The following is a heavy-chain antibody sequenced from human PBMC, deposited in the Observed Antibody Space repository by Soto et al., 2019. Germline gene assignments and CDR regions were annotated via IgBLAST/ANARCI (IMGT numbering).Heavy chain of an antibody. CDR2: ISYDGSNK. V-gene: IGHV3-30-3*01. D-gene: IGHD5-12*01. CDR3: ARGPPYSGYEVLDY. Sequence: PGGSLRLSCAASGFTVSSYAMHWVREAPGKGLEWVAVISYDGSNKYYADSVKGRFTISRDNSKNTLYLQMNSLRAEDTAVYYCARGPPYSGYEVLDYWGQGTLVTVSS. CDR1: GFTVSSYA. J-gene: IGHJ4*02.